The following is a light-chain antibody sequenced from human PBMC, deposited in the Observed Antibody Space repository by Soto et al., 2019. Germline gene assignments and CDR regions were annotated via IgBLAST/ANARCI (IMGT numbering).Light chain of an antibody. CDR3: QSYDGSLRGV. CDR1: SXNIGAGYD. J-gene: IGLJ3*02. CDR2: NNN. V-gene: IGLV1-40*01. Sequence: QSVLTQPPSVSGAPXQRVTISCXGSSXNIGAGYDVHWYQQLPGTAPKLLIYNNNNRPSGVPDRFSGSKSGNSASLAITGLQAEDEADYYCQSYDGSLRGVFGGGTKVTVL.